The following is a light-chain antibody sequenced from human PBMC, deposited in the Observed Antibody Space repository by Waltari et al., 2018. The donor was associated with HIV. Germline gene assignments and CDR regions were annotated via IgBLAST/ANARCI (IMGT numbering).Light chain of an antibody. V-gene: IGKV1-9*01. CDR3: QQFHSNLIT. Sequence: DIQLTQSPSFLSASVRDRVTITCRASQGISSYLAWYQQKPGKAPKLLIYAASTLQSGVPSRFSGSGSGTEFTLTISSLQPEDFATYYCQQFHSNLITFGPGTRVDVK. CDR1: QGISSY. J-gene: IGKJ3*01. CDR2: AAS.